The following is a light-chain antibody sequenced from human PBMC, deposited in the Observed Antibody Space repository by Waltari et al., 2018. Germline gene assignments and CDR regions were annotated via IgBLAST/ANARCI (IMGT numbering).Light chain of an antibody. CDR3: QQYYSTPWT. J-gene: IGKJ1*01. CDR2: AAS. Sequence: DIQMTQSPSSLSASVGDRVTITCRASQGISISLAWYQQKPGKAPKLLLYAASRLESGVPSTFRGSGSGTDYTLTISSLQPEDFATYYCQQYYSTPWTFGQGTKVEIK. V-gene: IGKV1-NL1*01. CDR1: QGISIS.